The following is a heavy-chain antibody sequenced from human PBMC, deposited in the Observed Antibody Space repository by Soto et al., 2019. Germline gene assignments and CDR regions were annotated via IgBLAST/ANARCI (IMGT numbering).Heavy chain of an antibody. Sequence: GRSLRLSCAASGFTFSSYAMSWVRQAPGKGLEWVSAISGSGGSTYYADSVKGRFTISRDNSKNTLYLQMNSLRAEDTAVYYCAKATRSLPVYYYMDVWGKGTTVTVSS. CDR2: ISGSGGST. J-gene: IGHJ6*03. V-gene: IGHV3-23*01. CDR1: GFTFSSYA. CDR3: AKATRSLPVYYYMDV.